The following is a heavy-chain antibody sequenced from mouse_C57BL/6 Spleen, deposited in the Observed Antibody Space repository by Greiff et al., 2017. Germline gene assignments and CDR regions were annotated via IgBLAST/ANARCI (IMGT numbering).Heavy chain of an antibody. Sequence: QVQLQQSGPELVKPGASVKISCKASGYAFSSSWMNWVKQRPGKGLEWIGRINPGDGDTNYNGKFKGKATLTADKSSSTAYMQLSSLTSEDSAVYFCAREGGDYDGIWFAYWGQGTLVTVSA. CDR1: GYAFSSSW. D-gene: IGHD2-4*01. V-gene: IGHV1-82*01. CDR2: INPGDGDT. CDR3: AREGGDYDGIWFAY. J-gene: IGHJ3*01.